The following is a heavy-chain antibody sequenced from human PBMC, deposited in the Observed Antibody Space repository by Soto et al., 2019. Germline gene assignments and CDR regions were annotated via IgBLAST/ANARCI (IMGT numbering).Heavy chain of an antibody. D-gene: IGHD2-21*02. Sequence: GGSLRLSCAASGFTFSSYGMHWVRQAPGKGLEWVAVIWYDGRNKYYADSEKGRFTISRDNSKNTLYLQMNSLRAGDTAVYYCARAVSSWQRGVTHEYFQHWGQGTLVTVSS. V-gene: IGHV3-33*01. J-gene: IGHJ1*01. CDR3: ARAVSSWQRGVTHEYFQH. CDR1: GFTFSSYG. CDR2: IWYDGRNK.